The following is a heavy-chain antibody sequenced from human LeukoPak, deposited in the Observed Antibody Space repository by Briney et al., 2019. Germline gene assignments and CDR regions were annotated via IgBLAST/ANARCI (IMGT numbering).Heavy chain of an antibody. D-gene: IGHD5-24*01. CDR2: IYYSGST. CDR3: ARVYRDGYNLNYYYYMDV. Sequence: SETLSLTCTVSGGSISSYYWSWIRQPPGKGLEWIGYIYYSGSTNYNPSLKSRVTISVDTSKNQFSLKLSSVTAADTAVYYCARVYRDGYNLNYYYYMDVWGKGTTVTISS. V-gene: IGHV4-59*01. J-gene: IGHJ6*03. CDR1: GGSISSYY.